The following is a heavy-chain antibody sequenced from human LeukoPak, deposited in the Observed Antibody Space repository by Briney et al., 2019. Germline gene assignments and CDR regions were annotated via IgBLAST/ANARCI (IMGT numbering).Heavy chain of an antibody. CDR1: GFTFSSYA. J-gene: IGHJ4*02. CDR3: ARDHNWAFDF. V-gene: IGHV3-23*01. Sequence: GGSLRLSCAASGFTFSSYAMSWVRQAPGKGLEWVSGINDSGDSTYYADSVKGRFTITRDNAKNTLYLQMNGLRVEDTAVYFCARDHNWAFDFWGRGSLVTVSS. CDR2: INDSGDST. D-gene: IGHD1-1*01.